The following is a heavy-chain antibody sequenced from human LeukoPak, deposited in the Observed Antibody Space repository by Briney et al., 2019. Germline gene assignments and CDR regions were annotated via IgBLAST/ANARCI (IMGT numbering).Heavy chain of an antibody. V-gene: IGHV3-33*01. CDR3: ARDWVAVAGAGCYYYYGMDV. CDR2: IWYDGSNK. CDR1: GFTFSSYG. Sequence: GRSLRLSCAASGFTFSSYGMHWVRQAPGKGLEWVAVIWYDGSNKYYADSVKGRFTISRDNSKNTLYLQMNSLRAEDTAVYYCARDWVAVAGAGCYYYYGMDVWGQGTTVTVSS. D-gene: IGHD6-19*01. J-gene: IGHJ6*02.